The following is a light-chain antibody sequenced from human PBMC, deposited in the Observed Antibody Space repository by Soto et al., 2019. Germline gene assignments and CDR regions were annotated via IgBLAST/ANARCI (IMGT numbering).Light chain of an antibody. CDR3: QQYGSSPT. V-gene: IGKV3-20*01. J-gene: IGKJ5*01. CDR1: QSLSTSY. CDR2: AAS. Sequence: EIVLTQSPGTLSLFPGERATLSCRASQSLSTSYLAWYRLKPGQAPRLLIYAASSRASGIPDRFSGSGSGTDFTLTISRLEPEEFAVYYCQQYGSSPTFGQGTRLEIK.